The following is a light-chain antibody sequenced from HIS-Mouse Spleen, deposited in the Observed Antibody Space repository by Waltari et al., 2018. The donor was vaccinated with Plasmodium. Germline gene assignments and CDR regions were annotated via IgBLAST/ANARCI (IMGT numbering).Light chain of an antibody. CDR3: YSTDSSGNHRV. Sequence: SYELTQPPSVSVSPGQTARITCSGDALTKNYAYWYQQKSGQAPGLVIYEDSKRPSGIPERFSGSSSGTMATLTISGAQVEDEADYYCYSTDSSGNHRVFGGGTKLTVL. CDR2: EDS. CDR1: ALTKNY. V-gene: IGLV3-10*01. J-gene: IGLJ3*02.